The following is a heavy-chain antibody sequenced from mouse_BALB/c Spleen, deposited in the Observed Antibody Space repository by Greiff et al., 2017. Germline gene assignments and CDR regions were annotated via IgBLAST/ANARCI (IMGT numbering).Heavy chain of an antibody. V-gene: IGHV5-4*02. CDR3: ARDHEGAWFAY. Sequence: DVMLVESGGGLVKPGGSLKLSCAASGFTFSDYYMYWVRQTPEKRLEWVATISDGGSYTYYPDSVKGRFTISRDNAKNNLYLQMSSLKSEDTAMYYCARDHEGAWFAYWGQGTLVTVSA. J-gene: IGHJ3*01. CDR1: GFTFSDYY. CDR2: ISDGGSYT.